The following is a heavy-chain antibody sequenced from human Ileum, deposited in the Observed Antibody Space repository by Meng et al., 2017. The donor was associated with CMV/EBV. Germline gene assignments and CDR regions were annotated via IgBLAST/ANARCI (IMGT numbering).Heavy chain of an antibody. Sequence: GSLRLSCFVSGGSLNNYYWSWFRQPPGKGLEWIGHIYSSGLTSYNFPLKSRVTISVDTSKNQFSLNLTSVTAADTAVYYCARHFSGWSYYFDHWGQGMLVTVSS. V-gene: IGHV4-59*01. CDR2: IYSSGLT. CDR3: ARHFSGWSYYFDH. D-gene: IGHD6-19*01. CDR1: GGSLNNYY. J-gene: IGHJ4*02.